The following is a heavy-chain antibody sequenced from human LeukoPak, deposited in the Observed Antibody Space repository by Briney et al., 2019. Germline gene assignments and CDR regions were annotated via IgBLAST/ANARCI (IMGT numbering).Heavy chain of an antibody. J-gene: IGHJ4*02. CDR2: IYHSGST. CDR3: ARGMNYYDSSGYPDY. CDR1: DYSISSGYY. D-gene: IGHD3-22*01. V-gene: IGHV4-38-2*02. Sequence: SETLSLTCTVSDYSISSGYYWGWIRQPPGKGLEWIGSIYHSGSTYYNPSLKSRVTISVDTSKNQFSLKLSSVTAADTAVYYCARGMNYYDSSGYPDYWGQGTLVTVSS.